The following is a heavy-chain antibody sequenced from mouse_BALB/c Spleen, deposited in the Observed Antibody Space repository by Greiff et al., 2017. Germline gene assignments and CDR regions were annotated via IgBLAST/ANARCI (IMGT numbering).Heavy chain of an antibody. J-gene: IGHJ3*01. CDR1: GFNIKDYY. V-gene: IGHV14-4*02. D-gene: IGHD1-1*02. CDR2: IDPENGDT. Sequence: EVQLQQSGAELVRSGASVKLSCTASGFNIKDYYMHWVKQRPEQGLEWIGWIDPENGDTEYAPKFQGKATMTADTSSNTAYLQLSSLTSEDTAVYYCNGGGPWFAYWGQGTLVTVSA. CDR3: NGGGPWFAY.